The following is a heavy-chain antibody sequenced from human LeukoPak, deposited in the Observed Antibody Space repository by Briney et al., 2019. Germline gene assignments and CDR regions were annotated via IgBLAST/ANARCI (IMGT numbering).Heavy chain of an antibody. J-gene: IGHJ6*04. CDR1: GFTFSTYE. CDR2: ISSSGSTI. V-gene: IGHV3-48*03. D-gene: IGHD3-10*02. Sequence: PGGSLRLSCAASGFTFSTYEMNWVRQAPGKGLEWVSYISSSGSTIYYADSVKGRFTISRDNAKNSLYLQMNSLRAEDTAVYYCAELGITMIGGVWGKGTTVTISS. CDR3: AELGITMIGGV.